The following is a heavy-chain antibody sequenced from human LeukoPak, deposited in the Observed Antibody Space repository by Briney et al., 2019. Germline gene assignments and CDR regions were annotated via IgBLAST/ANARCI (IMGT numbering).Heavy chain of an antibody. Sequence: PGGSLRLSCAASGFTFSSYAMHWLRQAPGKGLEWVAVISYDGSNKYYADSVKGRFTISRDNSKNTLYLQMNSLRAEDTAVYYCARVYHYDILTGYFDYWGQGTLVTVSS. CDR1: GFTFSSYA. D-gene: IGHD3-9*01. V-gene: IGHV3-30*04. CDR2: ISYDGSNK. CDR3: ARVYHYDILTGYFDY. J-gene: IGHJ4*02.